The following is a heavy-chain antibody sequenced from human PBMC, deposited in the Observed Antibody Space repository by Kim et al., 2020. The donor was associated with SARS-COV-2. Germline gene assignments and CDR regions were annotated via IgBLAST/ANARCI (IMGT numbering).Heavy chain of an antibody. CDR2: INPNSGGT. D-gene: IGHD3-22*01. Sequence: ASVKVSCKASGYTFTGYYMHWVRQAPGQGLEWMGWINPNSGGTNYAQKFQGRVTMTRDTSISTAYMELSRLRSDDTAVYYCAREGSYDSSGAAFDIWGQGTMVTVSS. V-gene: IGHV1-2*02. J-gene: IGHJ3*02. CDR1: GYTFTGYY. CDR3: AREGSYDSSGAAFDI.